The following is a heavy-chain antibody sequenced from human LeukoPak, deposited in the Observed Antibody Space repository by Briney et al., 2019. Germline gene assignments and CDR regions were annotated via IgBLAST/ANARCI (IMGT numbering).Heavy chain of an antibody. CDR2: FDPEDGET. CDR1: GYTFTGYY. J-gene: IGHJ4*02. D-gene: IGHD3-10*01. Sequence: ASVKVSCKASGYTFTGYYMHWVRQAPGQGLEWMGGFDPEDGETIYAQKFQGRVTMTEDTSTDTAYMELSSLRSEDTAVYYCATDLRYYYGSGLNWGQGTLVTVSS. CDR3: ATDLRYYYGSGLN. V-gene: IGHV1-24*01.